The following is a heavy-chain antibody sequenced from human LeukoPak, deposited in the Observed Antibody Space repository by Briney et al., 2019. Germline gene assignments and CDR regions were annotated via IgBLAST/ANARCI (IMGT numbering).Heavy chain of an antibody. Sequence: GGSLRLSCAASGFTFSSYGMHWVRQAPGKGLEWVAVISYDGSNKFYADSVKGRFTISRDNSKNTLYLQMNSPRAEDTAVYYCATGGASVFLDAFDIWGQGTMVTVSS. D-gene: IGHD4-23*01. CDR3: ATGGASVFLDAFDI. CDR1: GFTFSSYG. J-gene: IGHJ3*02. V-gene: IGHV3-30*03. CDR2: ISYDGSNK.